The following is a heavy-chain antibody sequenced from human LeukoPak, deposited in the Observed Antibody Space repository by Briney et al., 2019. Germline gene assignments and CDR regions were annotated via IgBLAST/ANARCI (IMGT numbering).Heavy chain of an antibody. J-gene: IGHJ4*02. CDR2: ISYDGSNK. CDR1: GFIFSSYG. D-gene: IGHD2-15*01. CDR3: AKSGLNRFDY. V-gene: IGHV3-30*18. Sequence: PGGSLRLSCAASGFIFSSYGMHWVRQAPGKGLEWVAVISYDGSNKYYVDSVKGRFTISRDNSKNTLYLQMNSLRAEDTAVYYCAKSGLNRFDYWGQGTLVTVSS.